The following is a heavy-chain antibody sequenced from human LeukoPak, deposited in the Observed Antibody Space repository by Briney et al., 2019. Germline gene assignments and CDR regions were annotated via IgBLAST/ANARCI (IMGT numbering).Heavy chain of an antibody. CDR2: ISGGGGNT. CDR1: GFTFSSYA. Sequence: GGSLRLSCAAFGFTFSSYAMSWVRQAPGKGLEWVSVISGGGGNTYYADSVKGRFTISRDNSKGTLYLQMNSLRAEDTAVYYCAKALNTIYFDYWGQGTLVTVSS. V-gene: IGHV3-23*01. CDR3: AKALNTIYFDY. J-gene: IGHJ4*02. D-gene: IGHD3-10*01.